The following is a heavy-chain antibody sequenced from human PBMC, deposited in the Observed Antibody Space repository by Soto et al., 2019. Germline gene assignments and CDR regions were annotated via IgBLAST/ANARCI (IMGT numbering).Heavy chain of an antibody. CDR1: GYTFTGYY. CDR2: INPNSGGT. CDR3: AIFTIFGVVAPEDYYYGMDV. J-gene: IGHJ6*02. V-gene: IGHV1-2*02. D-gene: IGHD3-3*01. Sequence: ASVKVSCKASGYTFTGYYMHWVRQAPGQGLEWMGWINPNSGGTNYAQKFQGRVTMTRDTSISTAYMELSRLRSDDTAVYYCAIFTIFGVVAPEDYYYGMDVWGQGTTVTVSS.